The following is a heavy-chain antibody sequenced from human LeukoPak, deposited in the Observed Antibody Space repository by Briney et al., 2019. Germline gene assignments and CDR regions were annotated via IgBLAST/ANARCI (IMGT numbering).Heavy chain of an antibody. CDR3: AKGPFGYSYGPFDY. V-gene: IGHV3-23*01. J-gene: IGHJ4*02. CDR1: GFTFSSYA. D-gene: IGHD5-18*01. Sequence: GGSLRLSCAASGFTFSSYAMSWVRQAPGKGLEWVSAISGSGGSTYYADSVKGRFTIFRDNSKNTLYLQMNSLRAEDTAVYYCAKGPFGYSYGPFDYWGQGTLVTVSS. CDR2: ISGSGGST.